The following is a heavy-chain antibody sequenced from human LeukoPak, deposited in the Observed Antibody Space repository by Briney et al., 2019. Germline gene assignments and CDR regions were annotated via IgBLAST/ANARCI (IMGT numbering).Heavy chain of an antibody. Sequence: SETLSLTCTVSGGSISSSSYYWGWIRQPPGKELEWIGSIYYSGSTYYNPSLKGRVTISVDTSKNQFSLKLSSVTAADTAVYYCARHVDAAMAHDAFDIWGQGTMVTVSS. CDR3: ARHVDAAMAHDAFDI. D-gene: IGHD5-18*01. CDR1: GGSISSSSYY. V-gene: IGHV4-39*01. J-gene: IGHJ3*02. CDR2: IYYSGST.